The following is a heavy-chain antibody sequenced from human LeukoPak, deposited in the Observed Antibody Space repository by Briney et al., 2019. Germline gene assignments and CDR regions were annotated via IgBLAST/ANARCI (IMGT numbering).Heavy chain of an antibody. Sequence: PSETLSLTCTVSGGSITGYYWNWIRQPAGQGLEWLGRVYSSGDGNYNPSLTSRVTMSVDTSKNQFSLKLTSLTAADTAVYYCAREEFLHEIDSSGYFVYWGQGTLVTVSS. CDR2: VYSSGDG. CDR3: AREEFLHEIDSSGYFVY. D-gene: IGHD3-22*01. V-gene: IGHV4-4*07. CDR1: GGSITGYY. J-gene: IGHJ4*02.